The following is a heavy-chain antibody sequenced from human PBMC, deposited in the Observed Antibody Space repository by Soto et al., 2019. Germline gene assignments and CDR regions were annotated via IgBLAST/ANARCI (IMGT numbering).Heavy chain of an antibody. J-gene: IGHJ5*02. V-gene: IGHV3-74*01. CDR3: AREGGSGSYPRGWFDP. CDR2: INSDGSST. Sequence: RRLSFAASGFTFSSYWMHWVRQAPGKGLVWVSRINSDGSSTSYADSVKGRFTISRDNAKNTLYLQMNSLRAEDTAVYYCAREGGSGSYPRGWFDPWGQGTLVPVSS. D-gene: IGHD1-26*01. CDR1: GFTFSSYW.